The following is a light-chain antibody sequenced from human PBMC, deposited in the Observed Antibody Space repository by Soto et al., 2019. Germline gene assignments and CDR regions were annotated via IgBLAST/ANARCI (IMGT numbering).Light chain of an antibody. Sequence: QSVLTQPPSASGTPGQRVTISCSGSYSNIGSNTVSWYQQLPGTAPKLLIYSSYQRPSGVPDRFSGSKSDNTASLTISGLQAEDEADYYCCSYAGSYTRVFGTGTKLTVL. V-gene: IGLV1-44*01. CDR3: CSYAGSYTRV. CDR1: YSNIGSNT. J-gene: IGLJ1*01. CDR2: SSY.